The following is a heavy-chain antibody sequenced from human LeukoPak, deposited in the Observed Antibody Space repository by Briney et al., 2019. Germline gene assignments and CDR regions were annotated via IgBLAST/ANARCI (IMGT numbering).Heavy chain of an antibody. J-gene: IGHJ6*02. CDR2: IIPIFGTA. D-gene: IGHD6-19*01. V-gene: IGHV1-69*13. CDR1: GGTFSSYA. CDR3: ARQWLAVDYYYYGMDV. Sequence: GASVKVSCKASGGTFSSYAISWVRQAPGQGLEWMGGIIPIFGTANYAQKFQGRVTITADESTSTAYMELSSLRSGDTAVYYCARQWLAVDYYYYGMDVWGQGTTVTVSS.